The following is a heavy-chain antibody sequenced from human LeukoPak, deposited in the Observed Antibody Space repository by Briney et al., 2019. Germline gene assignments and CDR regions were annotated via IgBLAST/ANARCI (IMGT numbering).Heavy chain of an antibody. J-gene: IGHJ6*03. Sequence: GSVKVSCKASGYTFTSYDINWVRQATGQGLEWMGWMNPNSGNTGYAQKFQGRVTITRNTSISTAYMELSSLRSEDTAVYYCARGIQLWSPTNYYYYMDVWGKGTTVTVSS. V-gene: IGHV1-8*03. CDR2: MNPNSGNT. D-gene: IGHD5-18*01. CDR1: GYTFTSYD. CDR3: ARGIQLWSPTNYYYYMDV.